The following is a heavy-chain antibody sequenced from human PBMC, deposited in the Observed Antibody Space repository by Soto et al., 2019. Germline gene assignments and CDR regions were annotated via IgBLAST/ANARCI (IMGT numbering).Heavy chain of an antibody. CDR1: GYTISDYG. D-gene: IGHD2-2*01. Sequence: ASVKVSCKTSGYTISDYGITWVRQAPGQPLEWLGWISLYSDGTNYAQKFQGRVSMTTDTSTTTAYMELRSLRSDDTAVYYCARVVPGAEAWFGPWGQRTLVTVSS. CDR2: ISLYSDGT. V-gene: IGHV1-18*01. J-gene: IGHJ5*02. CDR3: ARVVPGAEAWFGP.